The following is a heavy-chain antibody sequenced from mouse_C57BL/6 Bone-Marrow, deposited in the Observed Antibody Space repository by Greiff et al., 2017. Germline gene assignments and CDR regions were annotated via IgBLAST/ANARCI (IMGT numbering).Heavy chain of an antibody. Sequence: QVQLQQSGAGLVKPGASVKISCKASGYSFSSYWMNWVKQRPGKGLEWIGQIFPGDGDSNYNGKFKGQATLTADKSSSTAYMLLGSLTSEDSACCFCARGAYWGRGTLVTVSA. CDR3: ARGAY. CDR1: GYSFSSYW. V-gene: IGHV1-80*01. J-gene: IGHJ3*01. CDR2: IFPGDGDS.